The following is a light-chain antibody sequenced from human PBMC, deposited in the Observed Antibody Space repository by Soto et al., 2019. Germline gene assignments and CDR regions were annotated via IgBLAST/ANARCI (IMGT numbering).Light chain of an antibody. CDR1: SSDVGGYNY. V-gene: IGLV2-14*01. Sequence: QSALTQPAAVSGTPGQSITISCTGTSSDVGGYNYVSWYQQHPGKAPKLMIYEVSNRPSGDSNRFSGSKSDNTASLTISGLQAEDEADYYCSSYTSSSTLNVFGTGTKVTVL. J-gene: IGLJ1*01. CDR3: SSYTSSSTLNV. CDR2: EVS.